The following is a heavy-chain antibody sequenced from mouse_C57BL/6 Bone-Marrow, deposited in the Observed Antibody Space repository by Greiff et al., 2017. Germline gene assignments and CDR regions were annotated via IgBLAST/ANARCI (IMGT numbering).Heavy chain of an antibody. CDR3: AGGERRGFAY. J-gene: IGHJ3*01. CDR1: GYTFTSYT. Sequence: QVHVKQSGAELARPGASVKMSCKASGYTFTSYTMHWVKQRPGQGLEWIGYINPSSGYTKYNQKFKDKATLTADKSSSTAYMQLSSLTSEDSAVYYCAGGERRGFAYWGQGTLVTVSA. V-gene: IGHV1-4*01. CDR2: INPSSGYT.